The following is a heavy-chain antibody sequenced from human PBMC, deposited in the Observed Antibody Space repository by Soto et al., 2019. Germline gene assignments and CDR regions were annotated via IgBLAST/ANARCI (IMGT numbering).Heavy chain of an antibody. CDR1: GFTFSSYA. CDR3: AKDIRYDSSGHYHHGHGY. J-gene: IGHJ4*02. CDR2: ISGSGGST. Sequence: VGSLRLSCAASGFTFSSYAMSWVRQAPGKGLEWVSAISGSGGSTYYADSVKGRFTISRDNSKNTLYLQMNSLRAEDTAVYYCAKDIRYDSSGHYHHGHGYWGQGTLVTVSS. V-gene: IGHV3-23*01. D-gene: IGHD3-22*01.